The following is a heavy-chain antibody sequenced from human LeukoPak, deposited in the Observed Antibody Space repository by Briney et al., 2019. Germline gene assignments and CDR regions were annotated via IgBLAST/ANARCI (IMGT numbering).Heavy chain of an antibody. V-gene: IGHV3-48*01. CDR3: ARRLDY. CDR1: GKTFSHVW. Sequence: GGSLRLSCAASGKTFSHVWMRWVRQAPGKGLEWVSYISGTSDIIYYADAVKGRFTISRDNAKNSLFLQMNSLRAEDTAVYYCARRLDYWGQGTLVTVS. CDR2: ISGTSDII. J-gene: IGHJ4*02.